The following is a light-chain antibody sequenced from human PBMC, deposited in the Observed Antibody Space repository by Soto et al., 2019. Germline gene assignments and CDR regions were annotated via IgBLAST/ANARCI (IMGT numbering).Light chain of an antibody. CDR3: AAWDDSLNGHV. V-gene: IGLV1-44*01. CDR1: SSNIGTSS. J-gene: IGLJ1*01. CDR2: TTN. Sequence: SVLTQPHSASGTPGQRVTISCSGSSSNIGTSSVHWFQQLPGTAPKLLISTTNQRPSGVPERFSGSKSGTSASLAISRLQSEDEADYYCAAWDDSLNGHVFGTGTKVTVL.